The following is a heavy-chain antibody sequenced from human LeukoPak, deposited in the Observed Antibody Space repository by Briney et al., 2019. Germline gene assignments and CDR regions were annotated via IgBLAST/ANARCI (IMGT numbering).Heavy chain of an antibody. CDR2: VSYRGST. Sequence: PSETLSLTCTVFGGPITGYYWSWIRQPPGKGLERIGYVSYRGSTNYNPSLKSRVTISVDTSKNQFSLKLSSVTAADTAVYYCARPYSSNWYDAFHFWGQGTMVTVSS. V-gene: IGHV4-59*01. CDR3: ARPYSSNWYDAFHF. J-gene: IGHJ3*01. CDR1: GGPITGYY. D-gene: IGHD6-13*01.